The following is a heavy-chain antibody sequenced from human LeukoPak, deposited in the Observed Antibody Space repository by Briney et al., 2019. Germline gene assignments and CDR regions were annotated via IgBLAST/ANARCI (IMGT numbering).Heavy chain of an antibody. Sequence: GGSLRLSCAASGFTFSSYSMNWVRQAPGKGLEWVSVIYSGGSTYYADSVKGRFTISRDNSKNTLYLQMNSLRAEDTAVYYCASMAVAGRGFDYWGQGTLVTVSS. D-gene: IGHD6-19*01. J-gene: IGHJ4*02. CDR2: IYSGGST. CDR1: GFTFSSYS. V-gene: IGHV3-53*01. CDR3: ASMAVAGRGFDY.